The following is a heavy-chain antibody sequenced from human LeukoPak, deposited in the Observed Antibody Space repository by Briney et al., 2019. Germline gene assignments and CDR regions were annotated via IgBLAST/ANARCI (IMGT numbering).Heavy chain of an antibody. V-gene: IGHV3-30*02. CDR1: GFTFSSYT. CDR3: AKVGSGKSFDP. D-gene: IGHD3-10*01. CDR2: IGYDGSNK. Sequence: GGSLRLSCVASGFTFSSYTMYWVRQPPGKWLEWVTIIGYDGSNKYYADSVKGRFTISRDNSKNTLYLQMNSLRAEDTAVYYCAKVGSGKSFDPWGQGTLVTVSS. J-gene: IGHJ5*02.